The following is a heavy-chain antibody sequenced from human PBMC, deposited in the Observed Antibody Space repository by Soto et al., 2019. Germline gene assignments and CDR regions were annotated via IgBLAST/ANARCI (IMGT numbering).Heavy chain of an antibody. CDR3: AKDIVVVVAAVNACVI. Sequence: GGSLRLSCAASGFTFSSYAMSWVRQAPGKGLEWVSAISGSGGSTYYADSVKGRFTISRDNSKNTLYLQMNSLRAEDTAVYYCAKDIVVVVAAVNACVIWGQGTRVTV. D-gene: IGHD2-15*01. J-gene: IGHJ3*02. CDR1: GFTFSSYA. V-gene: IGHV3-23*01. CDR2: ISGSGGST.